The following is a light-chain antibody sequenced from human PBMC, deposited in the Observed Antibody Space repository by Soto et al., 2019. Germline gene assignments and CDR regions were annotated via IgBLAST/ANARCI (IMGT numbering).Light chain of an antibody. V-gene: IGLV7-46*01. CDR3: LLSYTGRLYV. CDR2: DTD. J-gene: IGLJ1*01. Sequence: QAVVTQEPSLTVSPGGTVTLTCGSSTGPVTNGHFPYWFQQKPGQAPGPLIYDTDTKHSWTPARFSGSLLGDKAALTLSGARPEDEADYYCLLSYTGRLYVFGPGTKLTVL. CDR1: TGPVTNGHF.